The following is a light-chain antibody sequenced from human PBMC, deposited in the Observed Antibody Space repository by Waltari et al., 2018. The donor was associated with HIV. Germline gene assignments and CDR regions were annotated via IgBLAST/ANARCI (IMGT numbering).Light chain of an antibody. CDR3: QQRTNWI. CDR2: DES. Sequence: DIVLTQSPATLSLSPGERATLSCRASQSVSDHLAWYQQKPGQAPRLLIYDESSRATGIPARFSGSGSGTDFTLTISSLEPEDFAVYYCQQRTNWIFGGGTKVEIK. CDR1: QSVSDH. J-gene: IGKJ4*01. V-gene: IGKV3-11*01.